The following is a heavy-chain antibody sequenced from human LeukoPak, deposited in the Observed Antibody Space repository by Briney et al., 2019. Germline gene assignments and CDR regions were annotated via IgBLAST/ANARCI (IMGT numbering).Heavy chain of an antibody. V-gene: IGHV1-2*06. D-gene: IGHD2-21*02. CDR1: GYTFTGYY. Sequence: AASVKVSCKASGYTFTGYYMHWVRQAPGQGLEWMGRINPNSGGTNYAQKFQGRVTMTRDTSISTAYMELSRLRSDDTAVYYCARDPAYCGGDCYSAPGDYWGQGTLVTVSS. CDR3: ARDPAYCGGDCYSAPGDY. CDR2: INPNSGGT. J-gene: IGHJ4*02.